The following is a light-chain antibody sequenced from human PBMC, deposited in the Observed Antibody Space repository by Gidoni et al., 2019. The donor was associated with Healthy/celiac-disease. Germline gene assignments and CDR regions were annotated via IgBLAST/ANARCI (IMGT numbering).Light chain of an antibody. J-gene: IGKJ1*01. CDR1: QSVLYSSNNKNY. CDR2: WAS. CDR3: QQYYSTPPT. Sequence: DIVMTQSPDSLAVSLGERATINCKSSQSVLYSSNNKNYLAWYQQKPGQPPKLLIYWASTRESGVPDRFSGSGSGTDFTLTISILQAEDVAVYYCQQYYSTPPTFGQXTKVEIK. V-gene: IGKV4-1*01.